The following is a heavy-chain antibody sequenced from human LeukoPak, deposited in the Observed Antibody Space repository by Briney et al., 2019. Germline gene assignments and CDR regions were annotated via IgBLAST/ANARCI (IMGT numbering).Heavy chain of an antibody. CDR1: GYSISSGYY. V-gene: IGHV4-38-2*01. Sequence: PSETLSLTCAVSGYSISSGYYWGWIRQPPGKGLEWIGSKHRGGSTYYNPSLESRVTISIDTSMNQFSLRLSSVTAADTAVYYCARGDGITGTQGRLDYWGQGTLVTVSS. CDR3: ARGDGITGTQGRLDY. CDR2: KHRGGST. J-gene: IGHJ4*02. D-gene: IGHD1-20*01.